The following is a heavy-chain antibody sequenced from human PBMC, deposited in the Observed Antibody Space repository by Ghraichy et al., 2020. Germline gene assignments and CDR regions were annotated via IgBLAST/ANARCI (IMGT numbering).Heavy chain of an antibody. D-gene: IGHD1-1*01. CDR2: IIPIFGTA. J-gene: IGHJ6*03. Sequence: SVKVSCKASGGTFSSYAISWVRQAPGQGLEWMGGIIPIFGTANYAQKFQGRVTITADESTSTAYMELSSLRSEDTAVYYCARNWIRDYYYYYMDVWGKGTSVTVSS. V-gene: IGHV1-69*13. CDR1: GGTFSSYA. CDR3: ARNWIRDYYYYYMDV.